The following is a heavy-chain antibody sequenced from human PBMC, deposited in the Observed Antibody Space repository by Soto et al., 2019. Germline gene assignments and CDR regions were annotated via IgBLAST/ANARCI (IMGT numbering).Heavy chain of an antibody. CDR1: GYTFSGHA. Sequence: QVHFVQSGAEVKKPGASLKVSCKTSGYTFSGHAIHWLRQAPGQRHEWLGGINASNSKTYYSEKFEGRVTFTRETVATTVNMELTRLTSEETAVYYWGRDQSGSGYYVDRIDPWGQGTLVTVSS. D-gene: IGHD5-12*01. CDR2: INASNSKT. CDR3: GRDQSGSGYYVDRIDP. V-gene: IGHV1-3*01. J-gene: IGHJ5*02.